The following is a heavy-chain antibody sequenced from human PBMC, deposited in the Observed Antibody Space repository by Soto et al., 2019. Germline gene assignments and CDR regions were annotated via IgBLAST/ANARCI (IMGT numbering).Heavy chain of an antibody. J-gene: IGHJ4*02. D-gene: IGHD3-22*01. V-gene: IGHV1-69*06. CDR2: IIPMLGTP. CDR1: GDTFSMYS. CDR3: ARERSRYDRSGYYRPDY. Sequence: QVQLVQSGAEVKKPGSSVKVSCKVSGDTFSMYSISWVRQAPGQGLEWLGGIIPMLGTPSYAQRFQDRVTMTADKDTTTAYMELRSLRSEDTAVYYCARERSRYDRSGYYRPDYWGQGTLVTVSS.